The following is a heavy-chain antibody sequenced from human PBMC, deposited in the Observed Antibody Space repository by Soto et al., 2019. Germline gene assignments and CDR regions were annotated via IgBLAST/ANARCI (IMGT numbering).Heavy chain of an antibody. Sequence: GSLRLSCAASGFTFSDYYMSWIRQAPGKGLEWVSYISSSSSYTNYADSVKGRFTISRDNAKNSLYLQMNSLRAEDTAVYYCARGPYDSSGYYYHYWGQGTLVTVSS. J-gene: IGHJ4*02. CDR1: GFTFSDYY. CDR3: ARGPYDSSGYYYHY. V-gene: IGHV3-11*06. CDR2: ISSSSSYT. D-gene: IGHD3-22*01.